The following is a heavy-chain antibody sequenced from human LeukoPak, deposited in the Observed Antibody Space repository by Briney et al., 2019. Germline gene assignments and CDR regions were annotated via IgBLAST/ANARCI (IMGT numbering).Heavy chain of an antibody. V-gene: IGHV3-7*01. CDR2: IKQDGSEK. J-gene: IGHJ6*03. CDR1: GFTVSSNY. D-gene: IGHD2/OR15-2a*01. Sequence: PGGSLRLSCAASGFTVSSNYMSWVRQAPGKGLEWVANIKQDGSEKYYVDSVKGRFTISRDNAKNSLYLQMNSLRAEDTAVYYCARDLSQSGYYYMDVWGKGTTVTVSS. CDR3: ARDLSQSGYYYMDV.